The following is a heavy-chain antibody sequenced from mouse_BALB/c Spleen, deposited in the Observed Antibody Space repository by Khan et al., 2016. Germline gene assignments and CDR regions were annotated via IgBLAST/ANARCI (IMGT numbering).Heavy chain of an antibody. J-gene: IGHJ2*01. CDR2: INPDSSTI. D-gene: IGHD1-2*01. Sequence: EVKLLESGGGLVQPGGSLKLSCAASGFDFSSYWMSWVRQAPGKGLEWIGEINPDSSTINYTPSLKDKFIISRDNAKNTLYLQMSKVRSGDTAVYFCSILHYCGYRNYWGQGNTLTVSS. V-gene: IGHV4-1*02. CDR1: GFDFSSYW. CDR3: SILHYCGYRNY.